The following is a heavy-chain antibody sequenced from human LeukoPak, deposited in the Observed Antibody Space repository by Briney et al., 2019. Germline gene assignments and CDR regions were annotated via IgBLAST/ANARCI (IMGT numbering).Heavy chain of an antibody. D-gene: IGHD3-10*01. Sequence: ASVKVSCKASGYTFTGYYMHWVRQAPGQGLEWMGWINPNSGGTNYAQKFQGRVTMTRDTSISTAYMELSRLRSDDTAVYYCARDFNYYGSGSYLADYYHYYMDVWGKGTTVTVSS. J-gene: IGHJ6*03. CDR1: GYTFTGYY. CDR2: INPNSGGT. V-gene: IGHV1-2*02. CDR3: ARDFNYYGSGSYLADYYHYYMDV.